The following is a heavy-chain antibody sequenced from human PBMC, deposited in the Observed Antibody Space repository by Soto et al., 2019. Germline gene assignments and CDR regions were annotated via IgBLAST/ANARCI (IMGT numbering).Heavy chain of an antibody. Sequence: GGSVKVSCKASGGTFSSYSISWVRPAPGQGLEWMGGIIPIVGTANYAQKFQGRVTITADESTSTAYMELSSLRSEDTAVYYCARVVRGEDYYCYGMDVWGQGTTGTVCS. J-gene: IGHJ6*01. CDR2: IIPIVGTA. V-gene: IGHV1-69*13. CDR1: GGTFSSYS. CDR3: ARVVRGEDYYCYGMDV. D-gene: IGHD3-10*01.